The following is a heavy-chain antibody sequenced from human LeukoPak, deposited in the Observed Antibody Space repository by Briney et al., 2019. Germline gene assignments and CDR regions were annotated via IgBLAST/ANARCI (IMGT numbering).Heavy chain of an antibody. D-gene: IGHD3-10*02. J-gene: IGHJ4*02. CDR1: GFTFSRYR. V-gene: IGHV3-48*01. CDR2: LRKTDNQ. CDR3: ARRGDSPMIGDH. Sequence: PGGSVSLPCAVSGFTFSRYRVNWARHPPGEGREWLSYLRKTDNQHYAQSVNGQLPISRDNAKSSLYLQMDGLRAEDTAVYYCARRGDSPMIGDHWGQGILVTVAS.